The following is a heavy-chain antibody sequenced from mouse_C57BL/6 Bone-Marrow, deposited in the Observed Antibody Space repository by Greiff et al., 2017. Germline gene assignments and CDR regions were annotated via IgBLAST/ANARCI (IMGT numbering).Heavy chain of an antibody. J-gene: IGHJ1*03. Sequence: VQLVESGAELMKPGASVKLSCKATGYTFTGYWIEWVKQRPGHGLEWIGEILPGSGSTNYNEKFKGKATLTADKSSSTAYMQLSSLTSEDSAVYFCAIRRYYYGSSYWYFDVWGTGTTVTVSS. D-gene: IGHD1-1*01. CDR3: AIRRYYYGSSYWYFDV. CDR1: GYTFTGYW. CDR2: ILPGSGST. V-gene: IGHV1-9*01.